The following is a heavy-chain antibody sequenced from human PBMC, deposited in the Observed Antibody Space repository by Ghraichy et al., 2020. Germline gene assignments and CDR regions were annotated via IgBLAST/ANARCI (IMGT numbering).Heavy chain of an antibody. CDR1: GFTFNSYW. J-gene: IGHJ4*02. CDR2: IKQDGSVK. D-gene: IGHD3-3*01. Sequence: GGSLRPSCAASGFTFNSYWMSWVRQAPGKGLEWVANIKQDGSVKYYVDSVKDRFTISRDNAKNSLYLQMNSLRAEDTAVYYCARTEWNFDYWGQGTLVTVSS. CDR3: ARTEWNFDY. V-gene: IGHV3-7*01.